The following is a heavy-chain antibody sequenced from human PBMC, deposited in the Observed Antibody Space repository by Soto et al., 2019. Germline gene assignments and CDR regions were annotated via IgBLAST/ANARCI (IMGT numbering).Heavy chain of an antibody. Sequence: ASVKVSCKASGYTFTSYAMHWVRQAPGQRLEWMGWINAGNGNTKYSQKFQGRVTITRDTSASTAYMELSSLRSEDTAVYYCARGALLGYCSSTSCYAAPVGFGYWGQGTLVTVSS. D-gene: IGHD2-2*01. CDR1: GYTFTSYA. CDR2: INAGNGNT. CDR3: ARGALLGYCSSTSCYAAPVGFGY. J-gene: IGHJ4*02. V-gene: IGHV1-3*01.